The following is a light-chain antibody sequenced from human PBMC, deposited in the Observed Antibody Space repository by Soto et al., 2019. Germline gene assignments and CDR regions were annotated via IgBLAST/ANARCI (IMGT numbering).Light chain of an antibody. CDR1: QRVLYSSNNKNY. Sequence: DIVMTQSPDSLAVSLGERATINCKSSQRVLYSSNNKNYLAWYQQKPGQPPKLLIYWASTRESGVPVRFSGSGSGTDFPLAISSLQAEDVAIYYCQQYYGTPWTFGQGTKVEIK. CDR3: QQYYGTPWT. J-gene: IGKJ1*01. V-gene: IGKV4-1*01. CDR2: WAS.